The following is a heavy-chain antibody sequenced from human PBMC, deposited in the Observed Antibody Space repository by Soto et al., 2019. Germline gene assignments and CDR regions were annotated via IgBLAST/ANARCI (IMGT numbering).Heavy chain of an antibody. D-gene: IGHD6-19*01. V-gene: IGHV3-48*02. J-gene: IGHJ4*02. CDR3: ARDPAVGSSGWYYFDY. CDR1: GFTFTSHN. CDR2: IRGSGDTI. Sequence: EVQLVESGGGLVQPGGSLRLSCAASGFTFTSHNMAWVRQAPGKGLEWVSCIRGSGDTIYYADSVRGRFTISRDNAKDSLYLQMNSLRDEDTAVYYCARDPAVGSSGWYYFDYWGQGALVTVSS.